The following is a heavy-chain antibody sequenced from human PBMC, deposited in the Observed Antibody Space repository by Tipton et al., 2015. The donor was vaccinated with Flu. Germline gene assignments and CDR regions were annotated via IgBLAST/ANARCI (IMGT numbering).Heavy chain of an antibody. D-gene: IGHD3-22*01. V-gene: IGHV3-21*01. J-gene: IGHJ4*02. Sequence: SLRLSCAASGFTFSSYSMNWVRQAPGKGLEWVSSISSSSSYIYYADSAKGRFTISRDNAKNSLYLQMNSLRAEDTAVYYCARDQGLYYDSSGYYLDYWGQGTLVTVSS. CDR1: GFTFSSYS. CDR2: ISSSSSYI. CDR3: ARDQGLYYDSSGYYLDY.